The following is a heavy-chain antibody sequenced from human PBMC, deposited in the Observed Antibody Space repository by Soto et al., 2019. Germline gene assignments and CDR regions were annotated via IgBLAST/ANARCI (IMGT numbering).Heavy chain of an antibody. V-gene: IGHV1-18*01. Sequence: SVKVSCKASGYTFTSYGISWVRQAPGQGLEWMGWISAYNGNTNYAQKLQGRVTMTTDTSTSTAYMELRSLRSDDTAVYYCARGGVVVAAKSGGLRSHITPNTIDYWGQGTLVTVSS. CDR2: ISAYNGNT. CDR3: ARGGVVVAAKSGGLRSHITPNTIDY. D-gene: IGHD2-15*01. J-gene: IGHJ4*02. CDR1: GYTFTSYG.